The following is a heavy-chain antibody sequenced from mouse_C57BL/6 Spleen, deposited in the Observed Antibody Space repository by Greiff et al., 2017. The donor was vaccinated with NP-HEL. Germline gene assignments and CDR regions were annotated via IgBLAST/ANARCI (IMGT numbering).Heavy chain of an antibody. V-gene: IGHV1-42*01. Sequence: EVQLQQSGPELVKPGASVKISCKASGYSFTGYYMNWVKQSPEKSLEWIGEINPSTGGTTYNQKFKAKATLTVDKSSSTAYMQLKSLTSEDSAVYYCARGGNYYGSSSWFAYWGQGTLVTVSA. J-gene: IGHJ3*01. CDR2: INPSTGGT. CDR3: ARGGNYYGSSSWFAY. D-gene: IGHD1-1*01. CDR1: GYSFTGYY.